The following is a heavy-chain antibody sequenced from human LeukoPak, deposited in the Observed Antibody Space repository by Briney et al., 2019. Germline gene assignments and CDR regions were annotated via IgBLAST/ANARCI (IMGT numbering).Heavy chain of an antibody. V-gene: IGHV4-34*01. D-gene: IGHD1-1*01. CDR1: GGSFSGYY. CDR2: INHSGST. J-gene: IGHJ4*02. Sequence: PSETLSLTCAVYGGSFSGYYWSWIRQPPGKGLEWIGEINHSGSTNYNPSLKSRVTISVDTSKNQFSLKLSSVTAADTAVYYCARGRPYGVLDYWGQGTLVTVSS. CDR3: ARGRPYGVLDY.